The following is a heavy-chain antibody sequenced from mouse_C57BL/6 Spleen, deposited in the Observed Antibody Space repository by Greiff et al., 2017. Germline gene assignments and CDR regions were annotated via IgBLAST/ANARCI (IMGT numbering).Heavy chain of an antibody. CDR1: GYTFTSYW. CDR3: ARVYDGYSFDY. V-gene: IGHV1-55*01. D-gene: IGHD2-3*01. CDR2: IYPGSGST. Sequence: QVQLQQPGAELVKPGASVKMSCKASGYTFTSYWITWVKQRPGQGLEWIGDIYPGSGSTNYNEKFKSKATLTVYTSSSTAYMQLSSLTSEDSAVYYCARVYDGYSFDYWGQGTTLTVSS. J-gene: IGHJ2*01.